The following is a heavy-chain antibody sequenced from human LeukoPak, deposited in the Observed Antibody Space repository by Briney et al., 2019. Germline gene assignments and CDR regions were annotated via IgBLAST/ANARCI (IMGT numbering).Heavy chain of an antibody. Sequence: GASVKVSCKASGGTFSSYAISWVRQAPGQGLEWMGGIIPIFGTANYAQKFQGRVTITADEPTSTAYMELSSLRSEDTAVYYCAREGGYSSGWRDWGQGTLVTVSS. V-gene: IGHV1-69*13. D-gene: IGHD6-19*01. J-gene: IGHJ4*02. CDR2: IIPIFGTA. CDR3: AREGGYSSGWRD. CDR1: GGTFSSYA.